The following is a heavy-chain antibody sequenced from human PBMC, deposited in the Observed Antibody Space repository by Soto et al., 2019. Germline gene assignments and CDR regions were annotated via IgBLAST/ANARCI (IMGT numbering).Heavy chain of an antibody. D-gene: IGHD6-13*01. J-gene: IGHJ6*02. CDR1: GYTFTSYG. CDR2: ISAYNGNT. Sequence: ASVKVSCKASGYTFTSYGISWVRQAPGQGLEWMGWISAYNGNTNYAQKLQGRVTMTTDTSTSTAYMELRSLRSDDTAVYYCARDTGEQQLVYVYYYGMDVWGQGPTVTVYS. V-gene: IGHV1-18*04. CDR3: ARDTGEQQLVYVYYYGMDV.